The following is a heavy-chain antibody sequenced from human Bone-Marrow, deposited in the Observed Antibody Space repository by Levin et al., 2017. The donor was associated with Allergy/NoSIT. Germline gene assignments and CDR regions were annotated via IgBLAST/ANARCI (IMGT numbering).Heavy chain of an antibody. Sequence: GGSLRLSCAASGFTFSGYYMSWIRKAPGKGLEWVSYISNSDDTVYYADSVKGRFTISRDNAKNSLYLQMNSLRAEDTAVYYCARAISFMDWGQGTLVTVSS. CDR3: ARAISFMD. J-gene: IGHJ4*02. CDR1: GFTFSGYY. V-gene: IGHV3-11*01. CDR2: ISNSDDTV.